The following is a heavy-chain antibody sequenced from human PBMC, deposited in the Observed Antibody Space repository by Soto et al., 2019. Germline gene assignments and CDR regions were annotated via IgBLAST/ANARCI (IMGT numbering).Heavy chain of an antibody. J-gene: IGHJ3*02. CDR2: IYYSGST. D-gene: IGHD2-15*01. CDR3: ARAHFSQRWAFDI. CDR1: GGSISSGDYY. V-gene: IGHV4-30-4*01. Sequence: QVQLQESGPGLVKPSQTLSLTCTVSGGSISSGDYYWSWIRQPPGKGLEWIGYIYYSGSTYYNPSLKSRVTISVDTSKHQFSLKLSSVTAADTAVYYCARAHFSQRWAFDIWGQGTMVTVSS.